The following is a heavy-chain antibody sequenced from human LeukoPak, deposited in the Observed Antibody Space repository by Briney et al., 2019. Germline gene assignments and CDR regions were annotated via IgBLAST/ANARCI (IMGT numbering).Heavy chain of an antibody. D-gene: IGHD3-3*01. CDR3: ARVSIFGVVTDYGMTS. CDR2: INPNSGGT. CDR1: GYTFTGYY. V-gene: IGHV1-2*02. Sequence: ASVKVSCKASGYTFTGYYMHWVRQAPGQGLEWMGWINPNSGGTNYTQKFQGRVTMTRDTSISTAYMELSRLRSDDTAVYYCARVSIFGVVTDYGMTSGAKGPRSPSP. J-gene: IGHJ6*02.